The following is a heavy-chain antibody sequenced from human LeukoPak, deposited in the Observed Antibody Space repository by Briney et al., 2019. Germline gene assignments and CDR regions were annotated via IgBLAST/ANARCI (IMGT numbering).Heavy chain of an antibody. J-gene: IGHJ2*01. CDR2: MYYSGST. D-gene: IGHD3-9*01. CDR1: GVSISNYY. V-gene: IGHV4-59*01. CDR3: ARGRYFDRLSGYWYFDL. Sequence: SGTLSLTCTVSGVSISNYYWSWIRQPPGKGLGWIGYMYYSGSTNYNPSLKSRVTISVDTSKNQFSLKLSSVTAADTAVYYCARGRYFDRLSGYWYFDLWGRGTLVTVSS.